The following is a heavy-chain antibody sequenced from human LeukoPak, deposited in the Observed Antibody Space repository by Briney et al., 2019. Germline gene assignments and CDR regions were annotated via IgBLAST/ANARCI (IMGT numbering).Heavy chain of an antibody. CDR2: ITIDGSEK. J-gene: IGHJ4*02. CDR3: TTDTWYSAGH. CDR1: GFIFSGSW. D-gene: IGHD2-15*01. V-gene: IGHV3-7*03. Sequence: GGSLRLSCTASGFIFSGSWMAWVRQAPGKGVEWVALITIDGSEKYYVDSVKGRFTISRDNAKNSLFLQMNGLRAEDTAIYYCTTDTWYSAGHWGQGTLVTVSS.